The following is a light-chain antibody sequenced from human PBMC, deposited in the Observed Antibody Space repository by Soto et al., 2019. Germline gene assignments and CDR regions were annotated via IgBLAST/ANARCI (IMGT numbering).Light chain of an antibody. V-gene: IGLV2-11*01. Sequence: QSALTQPRSVSGSPGQSVAISCTGTNRDVGGHNYVSWYQQHPGRAPRLVIYDVNRRPSGVPDRFSGSKSGNTASLTISGLQSEDEADYFCSSYADVYTYVFGSGTKLSVL. CDR1: NRDVGGHNY. J-gene: IGLJ1*01. CDR2: DVN. CDR3: SSYADVYTYV.